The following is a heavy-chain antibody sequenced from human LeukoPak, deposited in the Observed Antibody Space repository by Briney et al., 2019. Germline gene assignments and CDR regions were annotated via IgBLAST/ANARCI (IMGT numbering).Heavy chain of an antibody. V-gene: IGHV4-39*07. CDR1: GVSFRTMSRY. CDR2: VRYNGQP. D-gene: IGHD5-24*01. J-gene: IGHJ4*02. Sequence: SETLSLTCTVSGVSFRTMSRYWSWNRQPPGEGPQSIGYVRYNGQPYYMPSLRSRATISANISKNQFSLQHKSGSAADTAVYCCARLMTASTRSDGRIESWGQGTLVIVSS. CDR3: ARLMTASTRSDGRIES.